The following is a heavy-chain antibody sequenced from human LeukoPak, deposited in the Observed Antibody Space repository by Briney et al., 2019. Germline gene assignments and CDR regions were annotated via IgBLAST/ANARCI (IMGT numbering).Heavy chain of an antibody. CDR2: ISYDGSNK. J-gene: IGHJ3*02. D-gene: IGHD2-15*01. Sequence: PGGSLRLSCAASGFTFSSYGMHWVRQAPGKGLEWVAVISYDGSNKYYADSVKGRFTISRDNSKNTLYLQMNSLRAEDTAVYYCARGGELLPGPGDDAFGIWGQGTMVTVSS. V-gene: IGHV3-30*19. CDR1: GFTFSSYG. CDR3: ARGGELLPGPGDDAFGI.